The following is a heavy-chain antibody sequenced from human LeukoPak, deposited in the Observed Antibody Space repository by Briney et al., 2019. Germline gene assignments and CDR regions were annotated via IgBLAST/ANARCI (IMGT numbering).Heavy chain of an antibody. V-gene: IGHV3-15*07. CDR2: IKSKAADGTI. D-gene: IGHD5-18*01. CDR3: AKDSGYSYGSGGFDY. CDR1: GFTFSDAW. J-gene: IGHJ4*02. Sequence: GGSLRLSCAASGFTFSDAWMNWVRQAPGKGREWVGRIKSKAADGTIDYAAPVKGRFTISRDDSKNTLYLQMNSLRAEGTAVYYCAKDSGYSYGSGGFDYWGQGTLVTVSS.